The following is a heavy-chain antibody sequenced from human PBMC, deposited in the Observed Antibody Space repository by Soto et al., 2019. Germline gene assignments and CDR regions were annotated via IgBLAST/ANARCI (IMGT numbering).Heavy chain of an antibody. CDR2: IKQDGSEK. Sequence: EVQLVESGGGLVQPGGSLRLSCAASGFTFSGYWMSWVRQAPGKGLEWVANIKQDGSEKHYVDSVKGRFTITRDNAKNSLYRQMNSLRAEDTAVYYCARAPGDWSGGSSYSPLSYLGQGSLVTVSS. CDR3: ARAPGDWSGGSSYSPLSY. J-gene: IGHJ4*02. D-gene: IGHD2-15*01. CDR1: GFTFSGYW. V-gene: IGHV3-7*05.